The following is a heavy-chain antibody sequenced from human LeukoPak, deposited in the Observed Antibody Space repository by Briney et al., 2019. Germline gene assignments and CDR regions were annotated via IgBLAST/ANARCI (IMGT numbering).Heavy chain of an antibody. V-gene: IGHV4-59*01. CDR2: ISNRGST. D-gene: IGHD6-19*01. Sequence: PSETLSLTCSVSGGSISSNYWSWIRQPPGKGLEWIGYISNRGSTNYNPSLESRVTISVDTSKNQFSLKLRSVTAADTAVYYCARVKRVAVAEYYYYYGLDAWGQGTTVTVSS. J-gene: IGHJ6*02. CDR3: ARVKRVAVAEYYYYYGLDA. CDR1: GGSISSNY.